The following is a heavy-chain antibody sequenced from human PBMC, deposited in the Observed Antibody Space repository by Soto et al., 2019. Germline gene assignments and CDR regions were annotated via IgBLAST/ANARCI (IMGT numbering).Heavy chain of an antibody. CDR1: GGSISSYY. D-gene: IGHD2-8*01. Sequence: QVQLQESGPGLVKPSETLSLTCTVSGGSISSYYWSWIRQPPGKGLEWIGYIYYSGSTNYNPSLKIRVTISVDTSKNQFSLKLSSVTAADTAVYYCARGSGGPVLGFDYGGQGTLVTVSS. CDR2: IYYSGST. CDR3: ARGSGGPVLGFDY. V-gene: IGHV4-59*01. J-gene: IGHJ4*02.